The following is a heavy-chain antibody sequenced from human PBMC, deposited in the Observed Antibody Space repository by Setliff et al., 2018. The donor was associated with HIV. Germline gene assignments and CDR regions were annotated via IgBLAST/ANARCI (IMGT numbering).Heavy chain of an antibody. J-gene: IGHJ6*03. CDR3: ARVVGYYDSSGYPNYYYYYMDV. CDR2: ISSNGGNT. D-gene: IGHD3-22*01. CDR1: GFTFSSYA. V-gene: IGHV3-64*01. Sequence: PGGSLRLSCAASGFTFSSYAMHWVRQAPGKGLEYVSSISSNGGNTYYASSLKGRFTISRDNSKNTLYLQMGSLRAEDTAVYYCARVVGYYDSSGYPNYYYYYMDVWGKGTTVTVSS.